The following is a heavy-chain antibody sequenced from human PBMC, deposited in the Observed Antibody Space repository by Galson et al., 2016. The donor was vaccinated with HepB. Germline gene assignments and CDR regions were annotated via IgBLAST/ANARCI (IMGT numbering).Heavy chain of an antibody. CDR1: GGSFRGYY. CDR2: IDHSGYT. CDR3: EY. Sequence: LSLTCAVNGGSFRGYYWNWIRQPPGKGLEWIGEIDHSGYTTYNPSLKSRVAISVDTSKNQFSLKLISVTAADTAVYYFEYWGQGTLVTVSS. J-gene: IGHJ4*02. V-gene: IGHV4-34*01.